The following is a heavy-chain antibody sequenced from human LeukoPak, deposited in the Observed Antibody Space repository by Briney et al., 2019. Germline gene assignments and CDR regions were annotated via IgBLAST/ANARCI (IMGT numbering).Heavy chain of an antibody. V-gene: IGHV1-2*02. D-gene: IGHD6-6*01. CDR3: ARVRTWGIAARAGFVY. CDR2: INPNSGGT. J-gene: IGHJ4*02. CDR1: GYTFTTYA. Sequence: ASVKVSCKASGYTFTTYAMNWVRQAPGQGLEWMGWINPNSGGTNYAQKFQGRVTMTRDTSISTAYMELSRLRSDDTAVYYCARVRTWGIAARAGFVYWGQGTLVTVSS.